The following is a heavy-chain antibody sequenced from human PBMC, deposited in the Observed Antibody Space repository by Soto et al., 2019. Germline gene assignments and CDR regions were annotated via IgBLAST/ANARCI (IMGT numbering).Heavy chain of an antibody. CDR3: ARGPLRTEYRNYYYMDV. V-gene: IGHV4-59*13. Sequence: QVQLQESGPGLVKPSETLSLTCTVSGGSISSYYWSWIRQAPGKGLEWIGYVYKSGSLSYSPSLQGRVNKSMDTCRNQFSLKLTSVTAADPAVYYCARGPLRTEYRNYYYMDVWGKGPRVTVS. CDR1: GGSISSYY. CDR2: VYKSGSL. D-gene: IGHD3-16*02. J-gene: IGHJ6*03.